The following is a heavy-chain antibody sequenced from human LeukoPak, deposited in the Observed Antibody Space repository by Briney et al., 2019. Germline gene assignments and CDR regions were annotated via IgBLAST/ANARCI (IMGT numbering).Heavy chain of an antibody. J-gene: IGHJ6*02. V-gene: IGHV1-18*01. CDR2: ISAYNGNT. CDR1: GYTFTIYG. D-gene: IGHD3-16*01. Sequence: ASVTVSCKSSGYTFTIYGISWVRQAPGQGLEWMGWISAYNGNTNYAQKLQGRVTMTTDTSTSTAYMELRSLRSDDTAVYYCARLRAAHIGGDYYYGMDVWGQGTTVTVSS. CDR3: ARLRAAHIGGDYYYGMDV.